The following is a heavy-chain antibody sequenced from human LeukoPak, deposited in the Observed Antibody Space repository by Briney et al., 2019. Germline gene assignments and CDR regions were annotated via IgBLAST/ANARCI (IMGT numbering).Heavy chain of an antibody. V-gene: IGHV1-2*02. CDR1: GYTFTGYY. CDR2: INPNSGGT. Sequence: ASVKVSCKASGYTFTGYYMHWVRQAPGQGLEWMGWINPNSGGTNYAQKFQGRVTMTRDTSISTAYMELSRLRSDDPAVYYCARGIGYCSGGSCPNYYYWGQGTLVTVSS. CDR3: ARGIGYCSGGSCPNYYY. D-gene: IGHD2-15*01. J-gene: IGHJ4*02.